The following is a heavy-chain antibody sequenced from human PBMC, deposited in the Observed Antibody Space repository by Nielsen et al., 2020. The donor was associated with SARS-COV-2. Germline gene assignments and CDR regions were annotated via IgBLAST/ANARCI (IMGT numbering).Heavy chain of an antibody. V-gene: IGHV3-9*01. CDR3: AKDRKYYYYGMDV. J-gene: IGHJ6*02. CDR2: ISWNSGSI. CDR1: GFTFDDYA. Sequence: GGSLRLSCAASGFTFDDYAMHWVRQAPGKGLEWVSGISWNSGSIGYADSVKGRFTISRDNAKNSLYLQMNSLRAEDTALYYCAKDRKYYYYGMDVWCQGTTVTVSS.